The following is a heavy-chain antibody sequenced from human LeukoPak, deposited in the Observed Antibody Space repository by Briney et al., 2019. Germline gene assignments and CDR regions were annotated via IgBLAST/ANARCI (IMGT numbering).Heavy chain of an antibody. V-gene: IGHV1-18*01. CDR1: GYTFTNYG. CDR2: ISIYNGHT. J-gene: IGHJ3*02. CDR3: ARGGRWELPRPYAFDI. Sequence: VASVKVSCKASGYTFTNYGISWVRQAPGQGLEWMGWISIYNGHTNYAQKLQGRVTMTTDTSTSTAYMDLGSLKSDDTAVYYCARGGRWELPRPYAFDIWGQGTMVTVSS. D-gene: IGHD1-26*01.